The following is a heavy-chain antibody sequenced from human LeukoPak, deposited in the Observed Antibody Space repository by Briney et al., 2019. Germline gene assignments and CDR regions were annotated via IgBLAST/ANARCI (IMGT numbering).Heavy chain of an antibody. D-gene: IGHD1-1*01. CDR1: GGSISSSSYY. Sequence: PSETLPLTCTVSGGSISSSSYYWGWIRQPPGKGLEWIGSIYYSGSTYYNPSLKSRVTISVDTSKNQFSLKLSSVTAADTAVYYCAREDDSDWFDPWGQGTLVTVSS. CDR2: IYYSGST. J-gene: IGHJ5*02. V-gene: IGHV4-39*07. CDR3: AREDDSDWFDP.